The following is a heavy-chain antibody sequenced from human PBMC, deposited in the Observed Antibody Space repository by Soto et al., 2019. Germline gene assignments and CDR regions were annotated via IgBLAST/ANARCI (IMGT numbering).Heavy chain of an antibody. V-gene: IGHV3-13*01. D-gene: IGHD2-15*01. Sequence: GGSRRLSCAASGCTFSSYDMHWVRQATGKGLEWVSAIGTAGDTYYPGSVKGRFTISRENAKNSLYLQMNSLRAGDTAVYYCARGIVVAGYYYMDVWGKGTTVTVYS. CDR2: IGTAGDT. J-gene: IGHJ6*03. CDR1: GCTFSSYD. CDR3: ARGIVVAGYYYMDV.